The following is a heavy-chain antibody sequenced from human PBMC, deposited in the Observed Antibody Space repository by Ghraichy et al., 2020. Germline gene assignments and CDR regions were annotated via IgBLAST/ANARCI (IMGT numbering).Heavy chain of an antibody. D-gene: IGHD3-3*01. CDR1: GFSLTTSGVG. CDR2: IYWDDDK. J-gene: IGHJ5*02. Sequence: SGPTLVKPTQTLTLTCTFSGFSLTTSGVGVGWIRQPPGKALEWLALIYWDDDKRYSPSLKRRLTITKDTSKNQVVLTMTNLDPVDTATYYCAHQRRVLRFLEWLTPNWFDPWGQGILVTVSS. CDR3: AHQRRVLRFLEWLTPNWFDP. V-gene: IGHV2-5*02.